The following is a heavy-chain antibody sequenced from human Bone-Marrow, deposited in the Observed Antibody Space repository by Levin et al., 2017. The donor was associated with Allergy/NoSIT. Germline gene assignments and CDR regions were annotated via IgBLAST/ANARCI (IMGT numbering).Heavy chain of an antibody. V-gene: IGHV3-9*01. CDR2: ITWSSSVL. J-gene: IGHJ5*02. CDR1: GFTFDDYA. CDR3: AKDRAMISGSLDP. Sequence: PGGSLRLSCAASGFTFDDYAMHWVRQAPGKGLEWVSGITWSSSVLGYADSVKGRFTISRDNAKNSLYLQMNNLRVEDAALYYCAKDRAMISGSLDPCGQGTLVTVSS. D-gene: IGHD1-26*01.